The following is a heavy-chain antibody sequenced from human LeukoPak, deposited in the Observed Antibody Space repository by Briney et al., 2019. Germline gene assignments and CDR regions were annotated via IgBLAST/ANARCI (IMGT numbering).Heavy chain of an antibody. V-gene: IGHV4-39*01. CDR1: GGPISSSSYY. Sequence: SETLSLTCTVSGGPISSSSYYWGWIRQPPGKGLEWIGSIYYSGSTYYNPSLKSRVTISVDTSKNQFSLKLSSVTAADTAVYYCARHLGMYYYDSSGYWSFDYWGQGTLVTVSS. D-gene: IGHD3-22*01. J-gene: IGHJ4*02. CDR2: IYYSGST. CDR3: ARHLGMYYYDSSGYWSFDY.